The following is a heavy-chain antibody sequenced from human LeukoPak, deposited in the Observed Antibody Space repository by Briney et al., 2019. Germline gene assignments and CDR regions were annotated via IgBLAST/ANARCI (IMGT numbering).Heavy chain of an antibody. CDR1: GGSISSGGYY. CDR3: AREGGPYRPLDY. J-gene: IGHJ4*02. Sequence: SETLSLTCTVSGGSISSGGYYWSWIRQHPGKGLEWIGYIYYSGSTYYNPSLKSRVTISVDTSKNQFSLKLSSVTAADTAVYYCAREGGPYRPLDYSGQGTLVTVAS. CDR2: IYYSGST. V-gene: IGHV4-31*03.